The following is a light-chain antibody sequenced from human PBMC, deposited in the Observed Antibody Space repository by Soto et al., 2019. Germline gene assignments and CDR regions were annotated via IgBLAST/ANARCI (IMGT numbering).Light chain of an antibody. V-gene: IGKV3D-15*01. CDR1: QGVSRK. CDR2: GAI. CDR3: QHYGSSVPIT. Sequence: DIVMTQSPATLSVAPGERVTFSCRASQGVSRKLAWYQHKPGQAPRLLIYGAITRATGIPDRFSGSWSGTDFTLTIDRLEPEDFAVYYCQHYGSSVPITFGQGTRLEI. J-gene: IGKJ5*01.